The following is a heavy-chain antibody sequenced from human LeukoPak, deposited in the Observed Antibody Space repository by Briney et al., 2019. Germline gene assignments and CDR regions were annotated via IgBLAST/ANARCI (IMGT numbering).Heavy chain of an antibody. Sequence: PGRSLRLSCAASGFTFSNYGMHRVRQAPGKGLEWVAVIWNDGSNKYYADSVKGRFTISRDNSKNTLYLQMNSLRAEDTAVYYCARDSYYGSGSSPEYWGQGTLVTVSS. J-gene: IGHJ4*02. V-gene: IGHV3-33*01. CDR3: ARDSYYGSGSSPEY. D-gene: IGHD3-10*01. CDR1: GFTFSNYG. CDR2: IWNDGSNK.